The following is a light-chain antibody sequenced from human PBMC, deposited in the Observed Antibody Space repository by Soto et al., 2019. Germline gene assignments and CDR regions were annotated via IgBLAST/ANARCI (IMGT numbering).Light chain of an antibody. CDR3: QQRSNWPPWT. CDR2: GAS. J-gene: IGKJ1*01. Sequence: ESVLTQSPGTLSLSPGERATLSCRAIQSVSSNYLAWYQQKPGQAPRLLIYGASTRATGIPDRFSGSGSGTDLALTISSLENEDYAVYYCQQRSNWPPWTFGQGTKVDI. CDR1: QSVSSNY. V-gene: IGKV3D-20*02.